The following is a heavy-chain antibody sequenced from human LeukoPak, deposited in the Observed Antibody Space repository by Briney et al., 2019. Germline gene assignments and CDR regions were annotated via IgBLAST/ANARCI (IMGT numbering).Heavy chain of an antibody. CDR2: IRYDGTNI. CDR3: AKEGADFRHVDY. CDR1: GFTFSSYG. Sequence: GGSLRLSCAASGFTFSSYGMHWVRQAPGRGLEWVTFIRYDGTNIAYADSVRGRFTISRDNSKNTLYLHMNSLRVEDTAIYYCAKEGADFRHVDYWGQGSLVTVSS. J-gene: IGHJ4*02. D-gene: IGHD3-3*01. V-gene: IGHV3-30*02.